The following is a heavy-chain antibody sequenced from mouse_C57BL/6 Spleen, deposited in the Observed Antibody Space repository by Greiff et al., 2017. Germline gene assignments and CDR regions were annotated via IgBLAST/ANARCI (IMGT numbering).Heavy chain of an antibody. D-gene: IGHD2-13*01. V-gene: IGHV1-69*01. CDR2: IDPSDSDT. CDR1: GYTFTSSW. J-gene: IGHJ3*01. CDR3: ARGLQTGFAY. Sequence: QVQLKQPGAELVMPGASVKLSCKASGYTFTSSWMHWVKQRPGQGLEWIGEIDPSDSDTNYNQKFTGKSTLTVDKSSSTAYMQLSSLTSEDSAVYYCARGLQTGFAYWGQGTLVTVSA.